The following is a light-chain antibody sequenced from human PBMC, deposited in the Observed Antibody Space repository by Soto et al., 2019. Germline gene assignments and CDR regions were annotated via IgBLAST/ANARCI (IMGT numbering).Light chain of an antibody. CDR3: CSYAGSSFYV. V-gene: IGLV2-23*01. CDR2: EGS. J-gene: IGLJ1*01. CDR1: SSDVGSYNL. Sequence: LTQPASVSGSPGQSITISCTGTSSDVGSYNLVSWYQQHPGKAPKLMIYEGSKRPSGVSNRFSGSKSGNTASLTISGLQAEDEADYYCCSYAGSSFYVFGTGTKVTVL.